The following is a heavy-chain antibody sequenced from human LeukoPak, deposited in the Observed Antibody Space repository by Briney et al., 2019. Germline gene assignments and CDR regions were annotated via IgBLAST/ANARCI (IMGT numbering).Heavy chain of an antibody. CDR1: GGSFSGYY. J-gene: IGHJ4*02. CDR2: INHSGST. Sequence: SETLSLTCAVYGGSFSGYYWSWIRQPPGKGLEWIGEINHSGSTNYNPSLKSRVTISVGTSKNQFSLKLSSVTAADTAVYYCARTVVPAAPDDYWGQGTLVTVSS. CDR3: ARTVVPAAPDDY. D-gene: IGHD2-2*01. V-gene: IGHV4-34*01.